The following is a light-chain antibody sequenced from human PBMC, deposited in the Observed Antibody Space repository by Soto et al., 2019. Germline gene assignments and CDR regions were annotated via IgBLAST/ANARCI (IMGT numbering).Light chain of an antibody. CDR3: SSYAGSNNFRV. CDR2: EIS. J-gene: IGLJ2*01. Sequence: QSALTQPASVSGFPGQSITISCTGTSSDVGKYNYVSWYQQHPAKAPKVIIYEISERPSGVPDRFSGSKSGNTASLTVSGLRAEDEADYYCSSYAGSNNFRVFGGGTKLTVL. V-gene: IGLV2-8*01. CDR1: SSDVGKYNY.